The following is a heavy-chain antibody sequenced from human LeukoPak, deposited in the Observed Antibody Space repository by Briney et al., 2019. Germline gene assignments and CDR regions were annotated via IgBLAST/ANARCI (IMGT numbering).Heavy chain of an antibody. D-gene: IGHD6-13*01. CDR3: AKGYGYSSSWTSNYYFYGLDV. J-gene: IGHJ6*02. CDR2: ISDSDSGT. CDR1: GFTFRSYA. Sequence: GGSLRLSCAASGFTFRSYAMSWVRQAPGKGLEWVSAISDSDSGTYYADSVKGRFTISRDNSKNTLYLQMNSLRAEDTALYYCAKGYGYSSSWTSNYYFYGLDVWGQGTTVTVSS. V-gene: IGHV3-23*01.